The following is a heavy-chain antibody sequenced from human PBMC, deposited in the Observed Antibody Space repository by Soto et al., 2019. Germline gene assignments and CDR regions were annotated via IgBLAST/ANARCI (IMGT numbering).Heavy chain of an antibody. CDR1: GLTFSTYS. Sequence: EVQLLESGGGLVQPGGSLRLSCAASGLTFSTYSMSWVRQAPGKGLEWLSGISGSGYSTYYADSVKGRSTISRDNSRNTLYLQIHTPRAEDTAVYYCAKSYGDTWNQYWFDYWGQGTVVTVSS. CDR2: ISGSGYST. V-gene: IGHV3-23*01. J-gene: IGHJ4*02. D-gene: IGHD1-1*01. CDR3: AKSYGDTWNQYWFDY.